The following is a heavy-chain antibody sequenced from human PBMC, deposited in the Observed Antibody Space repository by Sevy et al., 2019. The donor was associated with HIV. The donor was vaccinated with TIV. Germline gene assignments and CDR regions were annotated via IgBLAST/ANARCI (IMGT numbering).Heavy chain of an antibody. J-gene: IGHJ4*02. V-gene: IGHV3-33*01. CDR1: GFTFSNYA. Sequence: GGSLRLSCAATGFTFSNYAMHWVRQAPGKGMEWVAIIWSDGDYQYQWDSVKGRFTISRDNSKNTLYLQMNNVRVEDTAVYDCARGGYYYDNAAYYALDSWGQGTLVTVSS. CDR3: ARGGYYYDNAAYYALDS. D-gene: IGHD3-22*01. CDR2: IWSDGDYQ.